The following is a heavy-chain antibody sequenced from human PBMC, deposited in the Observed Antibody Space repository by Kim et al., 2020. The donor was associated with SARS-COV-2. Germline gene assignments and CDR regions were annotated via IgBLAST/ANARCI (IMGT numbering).Heavy chain of an antibody. CDR2: IYYSGST. J-gene: IGHJ5*02. Sequence: SETLSLTCTVSGGSISSGGDYWNWIRQHPGKGLEWIGYIYYSGSTSYNPSLKSRVTISVDTSKNQFSLRLSPVTAADTAVYYCAREKEYSGYDRGSWFDPWGQGTPVTVSS. V-gene: IGHV4-31*03. CDR3: AREKEYSGYDRGSWFDP. D-gene: IGHD5-12*01. CDR1: GGSISSGGDY.